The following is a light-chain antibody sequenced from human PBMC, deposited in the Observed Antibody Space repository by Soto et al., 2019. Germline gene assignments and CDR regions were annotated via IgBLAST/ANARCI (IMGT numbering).Light chain of an antibody. CDR1: QSISNF. CDR3: QQTYSTPWT. J-gene: IGKJ1*01. CDR2: AAS. V-gene: IGKV1-39*01. Sequence: DIQMTQSPSSLSASVGDRVTIPCRASQSISNFLNWYQLKPGKAPKLLIYAASSLQSGVPSRFSGSGSGTDFSLTISSLQPEDFATYSCQQTYSTPWTFGQGTRVEIK.